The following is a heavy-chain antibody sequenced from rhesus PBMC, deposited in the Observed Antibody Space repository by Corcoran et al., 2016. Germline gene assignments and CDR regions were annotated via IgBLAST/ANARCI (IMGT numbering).Heavy chain of an antibody. J-gene: IGHJ6*01. V-gene: IGHV4-169*01. CDR2: IYGSGSHT. CDR1: GSSITSSF. CDR3: ARWGGYGYGLDS. D-gene: IGHD5-36*01. Sequence: QLQLQESGPGLVKPSETLSVTCAFSGSSITSSFWGWIRRAPGKGLEGIGYIYGSGSHTNDNPSLKSRVTLSVDTYKNQLCLKLSSVTAADTAVYYCARWGGYGYGLDSWGQGVVVTVSS.